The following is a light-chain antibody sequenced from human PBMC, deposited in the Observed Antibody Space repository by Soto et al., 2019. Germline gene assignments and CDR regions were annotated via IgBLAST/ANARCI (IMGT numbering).Light chain of an antibody. CDR2: GAS. J-gene: IGKJ1*01. Sequence: EIVMTQSPATLSVSPGERATLSCRASQSVSSNLAWYQQKPGQAPRLLIYGASTRATGIPARFSGSGSGTEFTLTISRLQSEDFAVYYCQQYNNWPQKFGQGTKV. CDR1: QSVSSN. CDR3: QQYNNWPQK. V-gene: IGKV3-15*01.